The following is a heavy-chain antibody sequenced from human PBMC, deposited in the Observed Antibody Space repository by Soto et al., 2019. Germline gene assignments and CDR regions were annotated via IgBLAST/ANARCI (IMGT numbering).Heavy chain of an antibody. D-gene: IGHD3-3*01. V-gene: IGHV4-34*01. CDR1: GGSFSGYY. CDR3: AGGRGVGSGYDGVFGY. Sequence: SETLSLTCAVYGGSFSGYYWSWIRQPPGKGLEWIGEINHSGSNNYNPSLKSRVTISVDTSKNQFSLKLSSVTAADPAVYYCAGGRGVGSGYDGVFGYWGQGTLVTVSS. CDR2: INHSGSN. J-gene: IGHJ4*02.